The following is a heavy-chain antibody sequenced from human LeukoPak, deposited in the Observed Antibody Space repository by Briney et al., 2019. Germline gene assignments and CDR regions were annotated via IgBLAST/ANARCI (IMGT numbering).Heavy chain of an antibody. CDR2: ISWNSGSI. D-gene: IGHD6-19*01. CDR1: GFTFDDYA. J-gene: IGHJ3*02. Sequence: PGRSLRLSCAASGFTFDDYAVHWVRQAPGKGLEWVSGISWNSGSIGYADSVKGRFTISRDNAKNSLYLQMNSLRAEDTALYYCAKDIPYSSGWSVYDAFDIWGQGTMVTVSS. V-gene: IGHV3-9*01. CDR3: AKDIPYSSGWSVYDAFDI.